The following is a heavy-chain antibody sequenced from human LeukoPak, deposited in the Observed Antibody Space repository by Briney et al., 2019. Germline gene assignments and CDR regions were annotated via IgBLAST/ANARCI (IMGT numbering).Heavy chain of an antibody. D-gene: IGHD1-1*01. Sequence: PGGSLRLSCAASGFTFNGYWMTWVRQAPGKGLEWVSYISSSGSTIYYADSVKGRFTISRDNAKNSLYLQMNSLRAEDTAVYYCARQLELSSDLDYWGQGTLVTVSS. CDR2: ISSSGSTI. V-gene: IGHV3-11*01. CDR1: GFTFNGYW. CDR3: ARQLELSSDLDY. J-gene: IGHJ4*02.